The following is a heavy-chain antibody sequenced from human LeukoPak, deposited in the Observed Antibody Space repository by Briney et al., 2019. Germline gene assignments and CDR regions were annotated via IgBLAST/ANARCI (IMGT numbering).Heavy chain of an antibody. CDR3: ARDLSSGWYFDY. D-gene: IGHD6-19*01. Sequence: ASVKVSCKASGYTFTSYYMHWVRQAPGEGLEWMGIINPSGGSTSYAQKFQGRVTMTRDTSTSTVYMELSSLRSEDTAVYYCARDLSSGWYFDYWGQGTLVTVSS. V-gene: IGHV1-46*01. CDR1: GYTFTSYY. CDR2: INPSGGST. J-gene: IGHJ4*02.